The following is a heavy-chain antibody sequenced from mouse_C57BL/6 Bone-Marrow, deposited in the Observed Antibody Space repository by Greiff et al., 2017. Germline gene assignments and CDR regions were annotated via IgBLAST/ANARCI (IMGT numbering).Heavy chain of an antibody. J-gene: IGHJ3*01. V-gene: IGHV1-81*01. Sequence: QVQLKESGAELARPGASVKLSCKASGYTFTSYGISWVKQRTGQGLEWIGEIYPRSGNTYYNEKFKGKATLTADKSSSTAYMELRSLTSEDSAVYVCARERGYYSNYVAYWGQGTLVTVSA. D-gene: IGHD2-5*01. CDR1: GYTFTSYG. CDR3: ARERGYYSNYVAY. CDR2: IYPRSGNT.